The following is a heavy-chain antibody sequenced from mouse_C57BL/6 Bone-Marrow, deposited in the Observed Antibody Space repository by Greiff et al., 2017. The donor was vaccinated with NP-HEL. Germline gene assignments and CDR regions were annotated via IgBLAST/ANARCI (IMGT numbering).Heavy chain of an antibody. V-gene: IGHV10-1*01. CDR2: IRSKSNNYAT. CDR1: GFSFNTYA. D-gene: IGHD2-5*01. Sequence: GGGLVQPKGSLKLSCAASGFSFNTYAMNWVRQAPGKGLEWVARIRSKSNNYATYYADSVKDRFTISRDDSESMLYLQMNNLKTEDTAMYYCVRHNSNYSAMDYWGQGTSVTVSS. CDR3: VRHNSNYSAMDY. J-gene: IGHJ4*01.